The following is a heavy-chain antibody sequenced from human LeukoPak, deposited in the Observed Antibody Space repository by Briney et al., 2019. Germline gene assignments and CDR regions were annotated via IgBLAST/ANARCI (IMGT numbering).Heavy chain of an antibody. CDR3: ARDPQLLSSYYYMDV. D-gene: IGHD2-2*01. CDR2: ISAYNGNT. Sequence: ASVKASCKASGYTFTSYGISWVRQAPGQGLEWMGWISAYNGNTNYAQKLQGRVTMTTDTSTSTAYMELRSLRSDDTAVYYCARDPQLLSSYYYMDVWGKGTTVTVSS. CDR1: GYTFTSYG. J-gene: IGHJ6*03. V-gene: IGHV1-18*01.